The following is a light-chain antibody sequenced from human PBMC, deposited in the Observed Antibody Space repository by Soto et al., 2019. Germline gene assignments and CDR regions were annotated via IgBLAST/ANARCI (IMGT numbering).Light chain of an antibody. CDR2: DVS. V-gene: IGLV2-14*01. J-gene: IGLJ1*01. CDR1: SSDVGGYHY. Sequence: QSALTNPASVSGSPGQSITISCTGTSSDVGGYHYVSWYQQHPGKAPKFMIYDVSNRPSGVSNRFSGSKSGNTASLTISGLQAEDEADYYCCSYTTSNTRQIVFGTVTKVTVL. CDR3: CSYTTSNTRQIV.